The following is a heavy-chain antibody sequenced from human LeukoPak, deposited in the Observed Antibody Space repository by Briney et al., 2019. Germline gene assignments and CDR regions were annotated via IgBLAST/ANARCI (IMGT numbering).Heavy chain of an antibody. CDR2: ISGSGVST. J-gene: IGHJ4*02. CDR1: GFTFSSYA. Sequence: GGSLRLSCVASGFTFSSYAMSWVRQAPGKGLEWVSAISGSGVSTYYADSVKGRFTISRDNSKNTLYLQMNSLRAEDTAVYYCAKARASIAARRLDYWGQGTLVTVSS. D-gene: IGHD6-6*01. V-gene: IGHV3-23*01. CDR3: AKARASIAARRLDY.